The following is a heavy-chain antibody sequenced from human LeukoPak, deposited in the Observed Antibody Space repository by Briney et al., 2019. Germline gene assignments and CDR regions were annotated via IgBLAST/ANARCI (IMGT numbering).Heavy chain of an antibody. CDR3: ARAGSFPVLKYYYMDV. Sequence: GGSLRLSCAASGFTFSSYWMSWVRQAPGKGLEWVANIKQDGSEKYYVDSVKGRFTISRDNAKNSLYLQMNSLRAEDTAVYYCARAGSFPVLKYYYMDVWGKGTTVTVSS. CDR2: IKQDGSEK. CDR1: GFTFSSYW. D-gene: IGHD1-26*01. V-gene: IGHV3-7*01. J-gene: IGHJ6*03.